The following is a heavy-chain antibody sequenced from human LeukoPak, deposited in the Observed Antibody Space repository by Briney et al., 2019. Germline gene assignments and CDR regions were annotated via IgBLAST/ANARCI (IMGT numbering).Heavy chain of an antibody. V-gene: IGHV4-59*01. Sequence: PSEALSLTCTVSGGSISSYYWSWIRQPPGKGLEWIGYIYYSGSTNYNPSLKSRVTISVDTSKNQFSLKLSSVTAADTAVYHCARGVGATVGVDYWGQGTLVTVSS. CDR3: ARGVGATVGVDY. CDR2: IYYSGST. J-gene: IGHJ4*02. CDR1: GGSISSYY. D-gene: IGHD1-26*01.